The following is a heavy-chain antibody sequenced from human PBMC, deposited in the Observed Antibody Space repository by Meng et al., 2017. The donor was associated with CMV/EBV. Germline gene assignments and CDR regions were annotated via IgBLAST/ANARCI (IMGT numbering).Heavy chain of an antibody. CDR1: GFSLSTSGVG. J-gene: IGHJ5*02. V-gene: IGHV2-5*01. CDR2: IYWNDDK. D-gene: IGHD2-2*01. Sequence: SGPTLVKPTQTLTLTCTFSGFSLSTSGVGVGWIRQPPGKALEWLALIYWNDDKRYSPSLKSRLTITKDTSKNQVVLTMTNMDPVDTATYYCARKDCSSTSCYRNWFDPWGQGTLVTVSS. CDR3: ARKDCSSTSCYRNWFDP.